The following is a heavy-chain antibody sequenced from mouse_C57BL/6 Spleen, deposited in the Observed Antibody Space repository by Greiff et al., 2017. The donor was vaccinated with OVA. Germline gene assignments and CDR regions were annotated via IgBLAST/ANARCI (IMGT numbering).Heavy chain of an antibody. Sequence: EVMLVESGEGLVKPGGSLKLSCAASGFTFSSYAMSWVRQTPEKRLEWVAYISSGGDYIYYADTVKGRVTISRDNARNTLYLPMSSLKSEDTAMYCCTRAGSSYYWYCGVWGTGTTVTVSS. CDR2: ISSGGDYI. CDR1: GFTFSSYA. J-gene: IGHJ1*03. CDR3: TRAGSSYYWYCGV. D-gene: IGHD1-1*01. V-gene: IGHV5-9-1*02.